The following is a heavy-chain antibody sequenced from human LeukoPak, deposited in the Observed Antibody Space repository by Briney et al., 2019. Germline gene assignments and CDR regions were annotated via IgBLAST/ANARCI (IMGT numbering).Heavy chain of an antibody. CDR1: GYSFTPYW. CDR2: IYPRDSDT. D-gene: IGHD3-3*01. CDR3: ARRSGTYDPPDY. J-gene: IGHJ4*02. V-gene: IGHV5-51*01. Sequence: GEPLKISCKASGYSFTPYWIGWVRQMPGKGLEWVGIIYPRDSDTRYSPSFEGQVTISADKSISTAYLHWSSLKASDTAMYYCARRSGTYDPPDYWGQGTLVTASS.